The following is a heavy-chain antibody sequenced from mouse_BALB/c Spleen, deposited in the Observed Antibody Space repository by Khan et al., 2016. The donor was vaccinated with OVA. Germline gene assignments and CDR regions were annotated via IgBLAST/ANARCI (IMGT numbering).Heavy chain of an antibody. CDR3: ARSLYYSYGYALDC. CDR1: GYSITSDYA. D-gene: IGHD2-14*01. V-gene: IGHV3-2*02. Sequence: EVQLVESGPGLVKPSQSLSLTCTVTGYSITSDYAWNWIRQFPGSKLEWLGYISSTGSTSYNPSLKSRISITRDTSKNQFFLQLKSVTTEDTATYYCARSLYYSYGYALDCWGRGTSVTVSS. CDR2: ISSTGST. J-gene: IGHJ4*01.